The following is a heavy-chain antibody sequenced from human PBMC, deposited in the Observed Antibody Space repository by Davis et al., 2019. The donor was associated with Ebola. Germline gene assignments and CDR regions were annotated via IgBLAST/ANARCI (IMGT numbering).Heavy chain of an antibody. V-gene: IGHV1-69*06. Sequence: AASVKVSCKASGYTFRSYAISWVRQAPGQGLEWMGGIIPIFGTANYAQKFQGRVTITADKSTSTAYMELSSLRSEDTAVYYCARDRCSGGSCYLGGTPPDYWGQGTLVTVSS. CDR3: ARDRCSGGSCYLGGTPPDY. J-gene: IGHJ4*02. D-gene: IGHD2-15*01. CDR1: GYTFRSYA. CDR2: IIPIFGTA.